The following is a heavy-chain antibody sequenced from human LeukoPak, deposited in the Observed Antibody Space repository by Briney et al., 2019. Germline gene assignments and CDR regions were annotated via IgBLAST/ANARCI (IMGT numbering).Heavy chain of an antibody. CDR1: GFTFSSYS. J-gene: IGHJ4*02. D-gene: IGHD6-13*01. Sequence: PGGSLRLSCAASGFTFSSYSMNWVRQAPGKGLEWVANIKQDGSEKYYVDSVKGRFIISRDNAENSLYLEMNSLRAEDTAIYYCVRDPTAAGTDYWGQGTLVTVSS. CDR2: IKQDGSEK. CDR3: VRDPTAAGTDY. V-gene: IGHV3-7*01.